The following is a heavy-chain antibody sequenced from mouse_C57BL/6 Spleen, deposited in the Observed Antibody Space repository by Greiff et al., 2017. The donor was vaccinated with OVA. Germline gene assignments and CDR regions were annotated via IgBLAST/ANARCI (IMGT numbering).Heavy chain of an antibody. J-gene: IGHJ1*03. D-gene: IGHD1-1*01. CDR3: TREGSSWYFDV. Sequence: QVQLKQPGTELVKPGASVKLSCKASGYTFTSYWMHWVKQRPGQGLEWIGNINPSNGGTNYNEKFKSKATLTVDKSSSTASMQLSSLTSEDAAVYYCTREGSSWYFDVWGTGTTVTVSS. CDR1: GYTFTSYW. V-gene: IGHV1-53*01. CDR2: INPSNGGT.